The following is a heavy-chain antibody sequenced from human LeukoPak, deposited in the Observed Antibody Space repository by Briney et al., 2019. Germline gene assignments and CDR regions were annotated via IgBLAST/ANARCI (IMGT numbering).Heavy chain of an antibody. J-gene: IGHJ5*02. CDR1: GFPLYSYS. V-gene: IGHV3-30*04. CDR2: ISYDGTNK. CDR3: AKDRRGDYGDYDWFDP. D-gene: IGHD4-17*01. Sequence: GDPLRLLCGAWGFPLYSYSMHWARETRGKARVWGSFISYDGTNKYYADFVKGRLTSSRDNSKNTLYLQMNSLRAEDTAVYYCAKDRRGDYGDYDWFDPWGQGTLVTVSS.